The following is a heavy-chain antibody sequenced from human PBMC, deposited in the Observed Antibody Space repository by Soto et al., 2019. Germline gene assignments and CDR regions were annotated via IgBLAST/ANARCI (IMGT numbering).Heavy chain of an antibody. D-gene: IGHD2-8*01. CDR1: GYTFINYD. CDR2: MNPDSGNT. V-gene: IGHV1-8*01. J-gene: IGHJ5*02. CDR3: ARRRGSNGWFDL. Sequence: GASVKGSCKASGYTFINYDINWVRQAPGQGLEWVGWMNPDSGNTGYAQNFQGGVTMTGNTSISSVYMELSSLTSEDTAVYYCARRRGSNGWFDLWGQGTLVTVSS.